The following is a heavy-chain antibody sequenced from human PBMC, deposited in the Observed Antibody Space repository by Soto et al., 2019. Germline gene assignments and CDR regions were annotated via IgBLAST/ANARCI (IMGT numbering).Heavy chain of an antibody. Sequence: QVRLQESGPGLVKPSGTLSLTCLVSGGSMSSPNWWTWVRQAPVKGLEWIAEIHHGGATNYSPSLKSRAVISIDKSNNQFSLQLTSVTAADTAVYYCATGSPYYYGSGGMWDSWGRGALVTVSS. D-gene: IGHD3-10*01. CDR2: IHHGGAT. J-gene: IGHJ4*02. CDR1: GGSMSSPNW. CDR3: ATGSPYYYGSGGMWDS. V-gene: IGHV4-4*02.